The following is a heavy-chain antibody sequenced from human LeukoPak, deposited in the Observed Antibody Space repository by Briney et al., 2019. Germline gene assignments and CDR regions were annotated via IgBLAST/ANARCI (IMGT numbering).Heavy chain of an antibody. D-gene: IGHD6-13*01. CDR2: INAGNGNT. V-gene: IGHV1-3*01. CDR3: ARAPRDSSTMLDY. J-gene: IGHJ4*02. Sequence: GASVKVSCKASGYTFTSYAMHWVRQAPGQRLEWMGWINAGNGNTKYSQKFQGRVTITRDTSTSTVYMDLSSLTSEDTAVYHCARAPRDSSTMLDYWGQGTLVTVSS. CDR1: GYTFTSYA.